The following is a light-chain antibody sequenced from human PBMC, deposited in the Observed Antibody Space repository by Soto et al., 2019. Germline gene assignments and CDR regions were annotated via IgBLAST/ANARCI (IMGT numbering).Light chain of an antibody. Sequence: QSVLTQPASVSGSPGQSLTISCTWTSSDVGTYNLVSRYQQPPGKAPKLMIYDDSKRPSGVSNRFSGSKSGNTASLTISGLQAEDEADYYCCSYAGSSTFHVIFGGGTKVTVL. V-gene: IGLV2-23*01. J-gene: IGLJ2*01. CDR3: CSYAGSSTFHVI. CDR2: DDS. CDR1: SSDVGTYNL.